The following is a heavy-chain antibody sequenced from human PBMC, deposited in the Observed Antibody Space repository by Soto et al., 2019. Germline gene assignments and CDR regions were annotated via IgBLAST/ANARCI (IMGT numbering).Heavy chain of an antibody. CDR1: GDSIRSSNW. CDR3: ARVPRTVTGSVVAYFDL. D-gene: IGHD4-17*01. Sequence: QVQLQESGPGQVKPSGTLCLRCSVSGDSIRSSNWWSWIRQSPRKGLEWIGEIYHTGTTDYNPSLRSRVTISVDNSKNQLSLKMTSVTAADTAVHFCARVPRTVTGSVVAYFDLWGRCTLVTVSS. V-gene: IGHV4-4*02. CDR2: IYHTGTT. J-gene: IGHJ2*01.